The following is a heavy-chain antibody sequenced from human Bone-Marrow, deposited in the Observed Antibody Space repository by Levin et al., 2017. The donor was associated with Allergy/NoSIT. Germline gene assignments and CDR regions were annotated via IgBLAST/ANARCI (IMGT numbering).Heavy chain of an antibody. D-gene: IGHD2-15*01. Sequence: SETLSLSCTVSGDSIRNYHWSWIRQPAGTGLEWIGRVYYSGRTNYNPSLESRVTMSVDTSKNQFSLQLSSVTAADTAVYYCAKDVEIYCSVDDCPNWFDPWGQGIPVTVSS. V-gene: IGHV4-4*07. CDR3: AKDVEIYCSVDDCPNWFDP. CDR2: VYYSGRT. J-gene: IGHJ5*02. CDR1: GDSIRNYH.